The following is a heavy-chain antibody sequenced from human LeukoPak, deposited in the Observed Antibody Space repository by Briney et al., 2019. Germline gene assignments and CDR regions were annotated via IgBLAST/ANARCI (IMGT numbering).Heavy chain of an antibody. CDR1: GGSISSYY. CDR3: ARDTGSYSWFDP. J-gene: IGHJ5*02. Sequence: SETLSLTCTVSGGSISSYYWSWLRQPPGKGLEGIGYIYYSGSTNYNPSLKSRVTISVDPSKNQFSLKLSSVTAADTAVYYCARDTGSYSWFDPWGQGTLVTVSS. V-gene: IGHV4-59*01. CDR2: IYYSGST. D-gene: IGHD1-26*01.